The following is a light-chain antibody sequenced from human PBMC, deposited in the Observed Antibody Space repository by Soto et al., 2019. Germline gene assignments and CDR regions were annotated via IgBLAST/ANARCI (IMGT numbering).Light chain of an antibody. V-gene: IGKV3-20*01. CDR3: QQYNNWPPDRT. CDR2: GAS. J-gene: IGKJ1*01. Sequence: EIVLTQSPGSLSLSPGQRATLSCRASQSVDTTFFAWYQKKPGQAPRLLIYGASKRATGIPDRFSGSGSGTDFTLIISSLQSEDFAIYFCQQYNNWPPDRTFGQGTKVEIK. CDR1: QSVDTTF.